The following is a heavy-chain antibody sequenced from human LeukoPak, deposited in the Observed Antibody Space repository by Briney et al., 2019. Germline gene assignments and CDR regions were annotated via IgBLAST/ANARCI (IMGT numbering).Heavy chain of an antibody. CDR1: GGSFSGYY. CDR3: ARDAVGATSYYYYMDV. D-gene: IGHD1-26*01. Sequence: SETLSLTCAVYGGSFSGYYWSWIRQPPGKGLEWIGEINHSGSTNYNPSLKSRVTISVDTSKNQFSLKLSSVTAADTAVYYCARDAVGATSYYYYMDVWGKGTTVTVSS. V-gene: IGHV4-34*01. J-gene: IGHJ6*03. CDR2: INHSGST.